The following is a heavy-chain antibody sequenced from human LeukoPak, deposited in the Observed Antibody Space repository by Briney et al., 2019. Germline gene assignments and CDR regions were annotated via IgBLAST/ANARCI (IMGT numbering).Heavy chain of an antibody. CDR3: ARERYCSSTSCPNWFDP. CDR2: IWYDGSNK. J-gene: IGHJ5*02. CDR1: GFTFSSYD. Sequence: GGSLRLSCAASGFTFSSYDMHWVRQAPGKGLEWVAVIWYDGSNKYYADSVKGRFTISRDNSKNTLYLQMNSLRAEDTAVYYCARERYCSSTSCPNWFDPWGQGTLVTVSS. V-gene: IGHV3-33*01. D-gene: IGHD2-2*01.